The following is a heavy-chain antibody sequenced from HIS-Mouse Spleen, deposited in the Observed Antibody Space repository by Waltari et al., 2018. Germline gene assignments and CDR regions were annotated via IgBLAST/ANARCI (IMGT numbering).Heavy chain of an antibody. Sequence: QLQLQESGPGLVKPSETLSLTCTVSGGSISSRSYYWGWIRQPPGKGLECIGSSYYSGGPYYNPPLKDRVTISVDTSKNQFSLKLSSVTAADTAVYYCAREIPYSSSWYDWYFDLWGRGTLVTVSS. CDR2: SYYSGGP. CDR1: GGSISSRSYY. CDR3: AREIPYSSSWYDWYFDL. D-gene: IGHD6-13*01. V-gene: IGHV4-39*07. J-gene: IGHJ2*01.